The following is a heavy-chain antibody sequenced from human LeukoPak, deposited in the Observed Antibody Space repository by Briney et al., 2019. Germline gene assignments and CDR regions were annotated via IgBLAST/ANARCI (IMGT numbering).Heavy chain of an antibody. J-gene: IGHJ5*02. V-gene: IGHV3-23*01. D-gene: IGHD1-26*01. CDR3: ARDRSVGTTTGWFDP. Sequence: GGSLRLSCAASGFTFTSYAMSWFRQAPGKGLEWVSGISGSGSSTYYADSVKGRFTISRDNSKNTLYLQMNSLRAEDTAVYYCARDRSVGTTTGWFDPWGQGTLVTVSS. CDR2: ISGSGSST. CDR1: GFTFTSYA.